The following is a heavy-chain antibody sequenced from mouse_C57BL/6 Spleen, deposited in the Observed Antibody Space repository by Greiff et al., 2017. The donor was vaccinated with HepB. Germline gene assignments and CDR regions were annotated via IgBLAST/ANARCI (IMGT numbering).Heavy chain of an antibody. D-gene: IGHD2-5*01. V-gene: IGHV1-62-2*01. CDR3: ARHESPFYYSNYGFDY. CDR1: GYTFTEYT. CDR2: FYPGSGSI. J-gene: IGHJ2*01. Sequence: QVQLKQSGAELVKPGASVKLSCKASGYTFTEYTIHWVKQRSGQGLEWIGWFYPGSGSIKYNEKFKDKATLTADKSSSTVYMELSRLTSEDSAVYFCARHESPFYYSNYGFDYWGQGTTLTVSS.